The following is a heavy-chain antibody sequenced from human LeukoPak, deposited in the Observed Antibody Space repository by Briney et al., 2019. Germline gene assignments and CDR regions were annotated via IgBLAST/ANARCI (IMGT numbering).Heavy chain of an antibody. CDR3: ARAVGVSAAIDY. CDR1: GYTFTDYY. V-gene: IGHV1-2*06. CDR2: INPNSGGT. D-gene: IGHD2-8*02. J-gene: IGHJ4*02. Sequence: ASVKVSCKASGYTFTDYYIYWVRQAPGQGLEWMGRINPNSGGTNYAQKFQGRATMTRDTSISTAYMELSSLRSEDTAVYYCARAVGVSAAIDYWGQGTLVTVSS.